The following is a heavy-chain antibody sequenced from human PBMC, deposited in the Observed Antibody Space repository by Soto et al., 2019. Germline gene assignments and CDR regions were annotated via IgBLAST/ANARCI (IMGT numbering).Heavy chain of an antibody. CDR2: ISGGSDYI. J-gene: IGHJ5*02. Sequence: GGSLRLSCAASGVTFDSYSMNWIRQAPGKGLEWVSSISGGSDYIYYADSVRGRFTISRDNSQKSLYLQMNSLRDEDTAIYYCVRDGNKFGNWFDPCGQGTLLTVST. V-gene: IGHV3-21*01. CDR1: GVTFDSYS. D-gene: IGHD2-15*01. CDR3: VRDGNKFGNWFDP.